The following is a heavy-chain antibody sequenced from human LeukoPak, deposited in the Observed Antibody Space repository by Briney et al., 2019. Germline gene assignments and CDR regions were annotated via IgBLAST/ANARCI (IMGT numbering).Heavy chain of an antibody. Sequence: PGGSLRLSCAASGVTFSSYAMSWVRQPPGKGLEWVSSISHGGGSTYYADSVRGRFTIFRDNYKNTLYLHMNSLRVDDTAVYYCAKDGVKGKNVYDAFDLWGQGTMVTVSS. CDR1: GVTFSSYA. D-gene: IGHD3-16*01. CDR3: AKDGVKGKNVYDAFDL. J-gene: IGHJ3*01. V-gene: IGHV3-23*01. CDR2: ISHGGGST.